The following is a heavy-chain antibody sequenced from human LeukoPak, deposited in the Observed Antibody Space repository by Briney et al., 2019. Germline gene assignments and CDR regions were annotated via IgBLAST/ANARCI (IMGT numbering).Heavy chain of an antibody. V-gene: IGHV1-18*01. CDR2: ISAYNGNT. J-gene: IGHJ4*02. D-gene: IGHD3-3*01. CDR3: ARDHLSYYDFWSGYYDY. Sequence: GASVKVSCKASGYTFTSHAMNWVRQAPGQGLEWMGWISAYNGNTNYAQKLQGRVTMTTDTSTSTAYMELRSLRSDDTAVYYCARDHLSYYDFWSGYYDYWGQGTLVTVSS. CDR1: GYTFTSHA.